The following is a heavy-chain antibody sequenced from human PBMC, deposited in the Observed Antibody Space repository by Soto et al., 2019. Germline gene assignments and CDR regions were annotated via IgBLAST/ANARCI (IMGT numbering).Heavy chain of an antibody. Sequence: GGSLRLSCAASGFTFSSYAMSWVRQAPGKGLEWVSAISGSGGSTYYAGSVMGRFTISRDNSKNTLYLQMNSLRAEDTAVYYCAKLRDRGAAAGIDYWGQGTLVTVSS. CDR2: ISGSGGST. J-gene: IGHJ4*02. D-gene: IGHD6-13*01. V-gene: IGHV3-23*01. CDR1: GFTFSSYA. CDR3: AKLRDRGAAAGIDY.